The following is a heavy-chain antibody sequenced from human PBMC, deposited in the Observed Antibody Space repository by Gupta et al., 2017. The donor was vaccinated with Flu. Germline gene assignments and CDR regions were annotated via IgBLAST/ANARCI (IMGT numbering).Heavy chain of an antibody. J-gene: IGHJ3*02. CDR2: IFSNDEK. V-gene: IGHV2-26*01. D-gene: IGHD1-26*01. CDR3: ARTYESVGATIEAFDI. Sequence: QVTLKESGPVLVKPTETLTLTCTVSGFSLSNARMGVSWIRQPPGKALEWLAHIFSNDEKSYSTSLKSRLTISKDTSKSQVVLTMTNMDPVDTATYYCARTYESVGATIEAFDIWGQGTMVTVSS. CDR1: GFSLSNARMG.